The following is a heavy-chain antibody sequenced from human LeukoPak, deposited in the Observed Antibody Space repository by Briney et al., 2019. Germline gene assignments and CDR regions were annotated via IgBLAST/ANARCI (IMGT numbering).Heavy chain of an antibody. D-gene: IGHD3-10*01. CDR2: IYYSGST. Sequence: KPSETLSLTCTVSGGSISSYYWSWIRQPPGKGLEWIGYIYYSGSTNYNPSLKSRVTISVDTSKNQFSLKLSSVTAADTAVYYCARDNTYYYGSGSYYNSYYGMDVWGQGTTVTVSS. CDR3: ARDNTYYYGSGSYYNSYYGMDV. CDR1: GGSISSYY. J-gene: IGHJ6*02. V-gene: IGHV4-59*01.